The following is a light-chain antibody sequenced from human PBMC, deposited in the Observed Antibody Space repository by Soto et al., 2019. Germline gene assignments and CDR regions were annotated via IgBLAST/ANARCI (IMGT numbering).Light chain of an antibody. CDR1: SXDVGVYTH. Sequence: QSALTQPASVSGSPGQSITISCTGTSXDVGVYTHVSWYQQHPGKAPKLIIYEVSNRPSGVSNRFSGSKSGNTASLTISGLQAEDEADYYCSSYTSSRTYVFGTGTKVTVL. CDR2: EVS. J-gene: IGLJ1*01. V-gene: IGLV2-14*01. CDR3: SSYTSSRTYV.